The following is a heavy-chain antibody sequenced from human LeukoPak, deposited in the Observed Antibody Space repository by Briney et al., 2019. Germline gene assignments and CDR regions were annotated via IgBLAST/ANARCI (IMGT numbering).Heavy chain of an antibody. J-gene: IGHJ3*02. CDR1: GFTFDDYA. CDR3: AKDEFVASDFTGAFDI. D-gene: IGHD2-8*02. CDR2: ISWNSGSI. V-gene: IGHV3-9*03. Sequence: GGSLRLSCAASGFTFDDYAMHWVRQAPGKGLEWVSGISWNSGSIGYADSVKGRFTISRDNAKNSLYLQMNSLRADDMALYYCAKDEFVASDFTGAFDIWGQGIMVTVSS.